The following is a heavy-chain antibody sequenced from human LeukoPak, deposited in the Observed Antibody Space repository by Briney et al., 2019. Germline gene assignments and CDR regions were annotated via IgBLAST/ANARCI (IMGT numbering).Heavy chain of an antibody. CDR1: GGSLSDYY. J-gene: IGHJ4*02. V-gene: IGHV4-34*01. CDR3: ARGLKHHYESSGYYLYNFDC. CDR2: INQGGST. D-gene: IGHD3-22*01. Sequence: PSVTLSLTCAVQGGSLSDYYWSWIRQPPGKGLEWIGEINQGGSTNYNPSLKSRVSTSVDTSKTQFSLKLSSVTAADTAVYYCARGLKHHYESSGYYLYNFDCWGQGSLVTVSS.